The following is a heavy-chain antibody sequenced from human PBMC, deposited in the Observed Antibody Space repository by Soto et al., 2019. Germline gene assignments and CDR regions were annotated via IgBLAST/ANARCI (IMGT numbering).Heavy chain of an antibody. CDR1: GGTFSSYA. D-gene: IGHD3-16*01. Sequence: QVQLVQSGAEVKKPGSSVKVSCKASGGTFSSYAIDRVRQAPGQGLEWMGGIIPIFATADYAQKFQGRVTITADESTSTAYMELSSLRSEDTAVYYCARGQTGGGWGYYVDYWGQGTLVTVSS. CDR3: ARGQTGGGWGYYVDY. J-gene: IGHJ4*02. CDR2: IIPIFATA. V-gene: IGHV1-69*12.